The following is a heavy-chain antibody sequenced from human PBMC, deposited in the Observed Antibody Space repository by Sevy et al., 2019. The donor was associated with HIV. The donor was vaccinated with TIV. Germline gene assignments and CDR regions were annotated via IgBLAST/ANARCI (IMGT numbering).Heavy chain of an antibody. CDR1: GFPFSNFW. V-gene: IGHV3-7*01. CDR3: ARAHTICGACSCYSGWFDP. J-gene: IGHJ5*02. CDR2: IKEDGSEK. D-gene: IGHD2-15*01. Sequence: GGCLRLSCAASGFPFSNFWMTWVRQAPGKGLEWVANIKEDGSEKDYVDSVKGRFTISRDNAKNSLYLQMSSLRAEDTAIYYCARAHTICGACSCYSGWFDPWGQGTLVTVSS.